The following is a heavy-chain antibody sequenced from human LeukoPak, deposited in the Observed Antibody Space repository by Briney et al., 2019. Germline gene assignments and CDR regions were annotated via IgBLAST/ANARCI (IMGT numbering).Heavy chain of an antibody. CDR3: ASGGSGSYFHYYGMDV. CDR1: GYTFTHYY. CDR2: INPNSGGT. J-gene: IGHJ6*02. D-gene: IGHD3-10*01. Sequence: ASVKVSFKASGYTFTHYYMHWVRQAPGQGLEWMGWINPNSGGTNYAQKFQCRVTMTRDTSISTVYMELSRLRYDDTDVYYCASGGSGSYFHYYGMDVWGQGTTVTVSS. V-gene: IGHV1-2*02.